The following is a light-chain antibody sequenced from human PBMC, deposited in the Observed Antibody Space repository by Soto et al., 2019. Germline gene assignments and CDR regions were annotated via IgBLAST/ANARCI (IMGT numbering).Light chain of an antibody. V-gene: IGKV1-27*01. Sequence: DVQMTQSPSSLSAFVGDRVTITCRASQGIAPYLAWFQQKPGKVPKLLIYATSTLQSGVPSRFSGSGSGTDFTLTISRLQAEDVVTYYCQKYNSAPLTFGGGTKVEIK. CDR1: QGIAPY. CDR2: ATS. CDR3: QKYNSAPLT. J-gene: IGKJ4*02.